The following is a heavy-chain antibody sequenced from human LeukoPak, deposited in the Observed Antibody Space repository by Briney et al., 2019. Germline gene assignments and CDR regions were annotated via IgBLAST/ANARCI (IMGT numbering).Heavy chain of an antibody. CDR1: GFTFGNYG. V-gene: IGHV3-48*03. CDR2: ISSSGSTI. J-gene: IGHJ6*04. D-gene: IGHD3-10*02. Sequence: AGGSLRLSCAASGFTFGNYGMNWVRQAPGKGLEWVSYISSSGSTIYYADSVKGRFTISRDNAKNSLYLQMNSLRAEDTAVYYCAELGITMIGGVWGKGTTVTISS. CDR3: AELGITMIGGV.